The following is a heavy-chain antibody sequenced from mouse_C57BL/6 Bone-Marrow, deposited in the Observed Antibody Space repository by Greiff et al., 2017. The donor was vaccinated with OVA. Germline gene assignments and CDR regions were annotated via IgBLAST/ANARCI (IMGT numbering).Heavy chain of an antibody. CDR2: IDPSDSYT. Sequence: VQLQQPGAELVMPGASVKLSCKASGYTFTSYWMHWVKQRPGQGLEWIGVIDPSDSYTNYNQKFKGKATLTVDTSSSTAYMQLSSLTSEDSAVYYCASPTLSYWGQGTTLTVSS. CDR3: ASPTLSY. D-gene: IGHD5-5*01. J-gene: IGHJ2*01. V-gene: IGHV1-59*01. CDR1: GYTFTSYW.